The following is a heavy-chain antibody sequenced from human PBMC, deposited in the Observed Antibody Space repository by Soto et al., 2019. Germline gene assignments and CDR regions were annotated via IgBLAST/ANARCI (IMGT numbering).Heavy chain of an antibody. J-gene: IGHJ4*02. CDR3: AREGNLGRWLQPLDF. D-gene: IGHD5-12*01. CDR2: IHYNGNT. CDR1: GDSISAYS. V-gene: IGHV4-59*01. Sequence: QVQLQVSGPGLVKPSEILSLTCTVSGDSISAYSWSWVRQPPGKGLEWIGNIHYNGNTKYSPSLKSRVTMSVDTSKCHFSMRLLSVTAADTAIYFCAREGNLGRWLQPLDFWGQGTLVTVSS.